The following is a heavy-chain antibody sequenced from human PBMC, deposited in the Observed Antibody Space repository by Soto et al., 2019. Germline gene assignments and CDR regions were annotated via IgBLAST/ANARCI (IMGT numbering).Heavy chain of an antibody. J-gene: IGHJ4*02. CDR2: ISAYNGNT. CDR3: ARIRVTIFGVVINSFDY. V-gene: IGHV1-18*01. CDR1: GYTFTSYG. Sequence: QVQLVQSGAEVKKPGASVKVSCKASGYTFTSYGISWVRQAPGQGLEWMGWISAYNGNTNYAQKLQGRVTMTTDTSTSTAYMELRRLRSDDTAVYYCARIRVTIFGVVINSFDYWGQGTLVTVSS. D-gene: IGHD3-3*01.